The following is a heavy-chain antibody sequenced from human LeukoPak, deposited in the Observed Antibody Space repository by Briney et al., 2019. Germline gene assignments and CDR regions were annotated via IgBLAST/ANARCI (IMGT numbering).Heavy chain of an antibody. CDR2: INGGGSST. J-gene: IGHJ3*02. Sequence: GGSLRLSCVASGFTFSTYWMHWVRQAPGTGPVWVSRINGGGSSTNYADSMKGRFTISRDNAKNTLYLQMNSRRAEDTAVYYCTRAGMGRRNAFDIWGQGTMVTVSS. CDR1: GFTFSTYW. CDR3: TRAGMGRRNAFDI. V-gene: IGHV3-74*01. D-gene: IGHD1-14*01.